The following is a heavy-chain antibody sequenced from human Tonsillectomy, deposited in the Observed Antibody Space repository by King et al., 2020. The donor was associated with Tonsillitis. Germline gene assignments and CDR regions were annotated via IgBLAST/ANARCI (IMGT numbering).Heavy chain of an antibody. CDR1: GGSISSGYYY. CDR2: IYYSGST. V-gene: IGHV4-30-4*01. J-gene: IGHJ2*01. Sequence: VQLQESGPGLVKPSQTLSLTCTVSGGSISSGYYYWSWIRQPPGKGLEWIGYIYYSGSTYYNPSLRSRVTISVDTSKNQFSLKLSSVTAADTAVYYCARGVGSSAWYWYFDLWGRGTLVTVSS. D-gene: IGHD6-19*01. CDR3: ARGVGSSAWYWYFDL.